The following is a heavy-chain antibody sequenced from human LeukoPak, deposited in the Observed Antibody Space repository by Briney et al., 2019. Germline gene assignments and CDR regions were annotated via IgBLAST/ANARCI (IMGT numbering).Heavy chain of an antibody. V-gene: IGHV4-30-4*08. CDR1: GGSISSGGYY. D-gene: IGHD2-2*01. J-gene: IGHJ6*02. Sequence: TSETLSLTCTVSGGSISSGGYYWSWIRQHPGKGLEWIGYIYYSGSTYYNPSLKSRATISVDTSKNQLSLKLSSVTAADTAVYYCARDFVVPAAKYYYYGMDVWGQGTTVTVSS. CDR3: ARDFVVPAAKYYYYGMDV. CDR2: IYYSGST.